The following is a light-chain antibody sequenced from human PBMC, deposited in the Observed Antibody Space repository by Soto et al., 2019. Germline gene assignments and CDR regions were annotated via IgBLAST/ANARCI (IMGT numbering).Light chain of an antibody. V-gene: IGKV1-5*01. J-gene: IGKJ2*01. Sequence: IQMTQSPSALSASVGDRVTITCRASQTLSNWLAWYQQEPGKAPKLLIFDASSLQSGVPSRFSGSGFRTEFTLTISSLQPDDFGTYYCQQYSIYPYTFGQGTKLEIK. CDR1: QTLSNW. CDR2: DAS. CDR3: QQYSIYPYT.